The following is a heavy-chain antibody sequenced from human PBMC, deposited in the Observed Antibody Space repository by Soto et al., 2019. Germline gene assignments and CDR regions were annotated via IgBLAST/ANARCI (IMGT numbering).Heavy chain of an antibody. CDR2: IILVFGTT. D-gene: IGHD3-10*01. V-gene: IGHV1-69*01. CDR3: AREGGDLLSHFDS. Sequence: QVQLVQSAAEVKKPGSSVKVSCKASGGTFDSHSISWVRQAPGQGLEWMGGIILVFGTTNYAQRFQGRVTITADESTSTVYMELSSPRSEDTAVYYCAREGGDLLSHFDSWGQGTRVIVSS. CDR1: GGTFDSHS. J-gene: IGHJ4*02.